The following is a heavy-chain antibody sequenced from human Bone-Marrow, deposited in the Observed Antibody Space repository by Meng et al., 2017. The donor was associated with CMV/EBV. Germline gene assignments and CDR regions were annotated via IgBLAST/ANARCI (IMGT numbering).Heavy chain of an antibody. J-gene: IGHJ6*02. CDR3: ARAMTPRTLYYSHYGMDF. CDR2: INPNSGGT. CDR1: GYTFTGYY. V-gene: IGHV1-2*02. D-gene: IGHD3-22*01. Sequence: ASVKVSCKASGYTFTGYYMHWVRQAPGQGLEWMGWINPNSGGTNYAQKFQGRVTMTRDTSISTAYMELSRLRSDDTDRYYCARAMTPRTLYYSHYGMDFWGQGTTVTVSS.